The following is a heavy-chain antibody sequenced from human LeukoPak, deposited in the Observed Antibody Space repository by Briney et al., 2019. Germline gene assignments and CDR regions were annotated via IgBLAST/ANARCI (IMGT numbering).Heavy chain of an antibody. CDR1: GGSISSYY. J-gene: IGHJ4*02. D-gene: IGHD6-19*01. CDR2: IYYSGST. CDR3: AIIAVAGILNDY. V-gene: IGHV4-59*08. Sequence: SETLSLTCTVSGGSISSYYWSWIRQPPGKGLEWIGYIYYSGSTNYNPSLKSRVTISVDTSKNQFSLKLTSVTAADTAVYYCAIIAVAGILNDYWGQGTLVTVSS.